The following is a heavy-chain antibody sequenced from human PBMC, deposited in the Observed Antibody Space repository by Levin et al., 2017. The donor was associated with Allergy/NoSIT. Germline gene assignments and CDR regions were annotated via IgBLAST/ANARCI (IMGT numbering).Heavy chain of an antibody. CDR1: GFTFSTNA. CDR3: AKSELLDYKDV. Sequence: SMRLSCAASGFTFSTNAMSWVRQAPGKGLEWFSSLLALFFSPSSASSVKGRFTISRDNSKNTLYLQMNSLRAEDTAVYYCAKSELLDYKDVWGKGTTVTVSS. J-gene: IGHJ6*03. V-gene: IGHV3-23*01. CDR2: LLALFFSP. D-gene: IGHD2-15*01.